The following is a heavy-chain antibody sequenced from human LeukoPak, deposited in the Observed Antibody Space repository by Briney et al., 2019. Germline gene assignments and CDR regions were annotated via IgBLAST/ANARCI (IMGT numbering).Heavy chain of an antibody. Sequence: GGSLRLSCAASGFTFSSYAMSWVRQAPGKGLEWVSGISVSGGSAYYADSVKGRFTISRDNSKNTLYLQMNSLRAEDTAVYYCAKYRAMIVVALDYWGQGTLVTVSS. CDR2: ISVSGGSA. J-gene: IGHJ4*02. CDR3: AKYRAMIVVALDY. V-gene: IGHV3-23*01. D-gene: IGHD3-22*01. CDR1: GFTFSSYA.